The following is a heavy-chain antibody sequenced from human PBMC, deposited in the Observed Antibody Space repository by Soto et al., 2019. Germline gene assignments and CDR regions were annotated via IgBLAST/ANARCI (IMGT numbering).Heavy chain of an antibody. Sequence: QITLKESGPTLVKPTQTLTLTCTFSGFSLSTSGVGVGWIRQPPGKALEWLALIYWDDDKRYSPSRKSRLTITKDASKNQVVLTVTNMDPVDTGTYYCAHRQGTSSGWYNYDYWGQGTLVTVSS. CDR1: GFSLSTSGVG. V-gene: IGHV2-5*02. D-gene: IGHD6-19*01. CDR2: IYWDDDK. CDR3: AHRQGTSSGWYNYDY. J-gene: IGHJ4*02.